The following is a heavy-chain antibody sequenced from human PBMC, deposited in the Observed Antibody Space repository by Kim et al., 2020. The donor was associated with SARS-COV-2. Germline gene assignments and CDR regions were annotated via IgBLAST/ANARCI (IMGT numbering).Heavy chain of an antibody. CDR1: GFTFGDYA. CDR3: AKDPPYSSGWYYFDY. D-gene: IGHD6-19*01. Sequence: GGSLRLSCAASGFTFGDYAMHWVRQAPGKGLEWVSGISWNSGSIGYADSVKGRFTISRDNAKNSLYLQMNSLRAEDTALYYCAKDPPYSSGWYYFDYWGQGTLVTVSS. J-gene: IGHJ4*02. CDR2: ISWNSGSI. V-gene: IGHV3-9*01.